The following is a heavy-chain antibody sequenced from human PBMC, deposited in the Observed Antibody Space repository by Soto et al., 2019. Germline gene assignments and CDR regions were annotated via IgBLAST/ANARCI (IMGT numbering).Heavy chain of an antibody. J-gene: IGHJ3*02. CDR3: AKVLYCSGGSCENDAFDI. D-gene: IGHD2-15*01. CDR2: ISGSGGST. V-gene: IGHV3-23*01. Sequence: CVRRTKKKELEWVSAISGSGGSTYYADSVKGRFTISRDNSKNTLYLQMNSLRAEDTAVYYCAKVLYCSGGSCENDAFDIWGQGTMVTVSS.